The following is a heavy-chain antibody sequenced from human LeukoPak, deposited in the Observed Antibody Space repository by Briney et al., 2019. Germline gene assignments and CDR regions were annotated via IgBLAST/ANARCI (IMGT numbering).Heavy chain of an antibody. V-gene: IGHV1-46*01. J-gene: IGHJ4*02. CDR3: ARDFRPDAYSYGYEGGY. Sequence: ASVKVSCKASGYTFTSYYMHWVRQAPGQGLEWMGIINPSGGSTSYAQKFQGRVTMTRDTSTSTVYMELRSLRSDDTAVYYCARDFRPDAYSYGYEGGYWGQGTLVTVSS. D-gene: IGHD5-18*01. CDR2: INPSGGST. CDR1: GYTFTSYY.